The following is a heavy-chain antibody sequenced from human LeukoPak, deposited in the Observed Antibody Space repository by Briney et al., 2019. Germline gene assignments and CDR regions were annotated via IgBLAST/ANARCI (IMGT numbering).Heavy chain of an antibody. CDR2: FDPEDGET. J-gene: IGHJ4*02. CDR3: ARGEALEWELLQFNY. CDR1: GYTLTELS. D-gene: IGHD1-26*01. V-gene: IGHV1-24*01. Sequence: ASVKVSCKVSGYTLTELSMHWVRQAPGKGLEWMGGFDPEDGETIYAQKFQGRVTITADESTSTAYMELSSLRSEDTAVYYCARGEALEWELLQFNYWGQGTLVTVSS.